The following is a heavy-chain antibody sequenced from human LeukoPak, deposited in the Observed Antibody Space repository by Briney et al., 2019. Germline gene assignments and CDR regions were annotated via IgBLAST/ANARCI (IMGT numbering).Heavy chain of an antibody. D-gene: IGHD3-10*01. CDR3: ARDSLIQHGSGSYWGFDY. CDR1: GFMFSNYW. V-gene: IGHV3-7*03. Sequence: GGSLRLSCAASGFMFSNYWMGWVRQAPGKGPEWVGDIKKGGSDKYYVGSVKGRFTISRDNAKNSLYLQMNSLRAEDTAVYYCARDSLIQHGSGSYWGFDYWGQGILVTVSS. J-gene: IGHJ4*02. CDR2: IKKGGSDK.